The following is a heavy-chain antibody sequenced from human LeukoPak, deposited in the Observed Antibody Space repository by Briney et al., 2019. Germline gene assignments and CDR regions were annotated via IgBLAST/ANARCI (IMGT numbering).Heavy chain of an antibody. Sequence: GESLRLSCAASGFTVSSNYMSWVRQAPGKGLEWVSVIYTSGSTYYADSVKGRFTVSRDNAKNTLYLEMNRLRAEDTAVYYCARDNAYMLDYWGQGTQVTVSS. D-gene: IGHD5-24*01. CDR1: GFTVSSNY. V-gene: IGHV3-66*01. J-gene: IGHJ4*02. CDR3: ARDNAYMLDY. CDR2: IYTSGST.